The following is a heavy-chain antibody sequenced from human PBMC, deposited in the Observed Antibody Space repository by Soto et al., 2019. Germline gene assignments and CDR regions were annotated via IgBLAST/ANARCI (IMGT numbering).Heavy chain of an antibody. J-gene: IGHJ5*02. CDR1: GFTFSSYA. Sequence: PGGSLRLSCAASGFTFSSYAMSWVRQAPGKGLEWVSAISGSGGSTYYADSVKGRFTISRDNSKNTLYLQMNSLRAEDTAVYYCAKDLIPAKYYDFWSGWFDPWGQGTLVTVSS. V-gene: IGHV3-23*01. CDR2: ISGSGGST. D-gene: IGHD3-3*01. CDR3: AKDLIPAKYYDFWSGWFDP.